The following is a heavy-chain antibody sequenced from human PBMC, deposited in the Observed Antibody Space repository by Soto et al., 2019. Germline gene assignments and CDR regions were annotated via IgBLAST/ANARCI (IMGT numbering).Heavy chain of an antibody. D-gene: IGHD2-15*01. CDR2: IIPILGIA. J-gene: IGHJ3*02. Sequence: QVQLVQSGAEVKKPGSSVKVSCKASGGTFSSYTISWVRQAPGQGLEWMGRIIPILGIANYAQKFQGRVTITADKSTSTAYMELSSLRSEDTAVYYCVTVGAAGHLDIWGQGTMVTVSS. V-gene: IGHV1-69*02. CDR1: GGTFSSYT. CDR3: VTVGAAGHLDI.